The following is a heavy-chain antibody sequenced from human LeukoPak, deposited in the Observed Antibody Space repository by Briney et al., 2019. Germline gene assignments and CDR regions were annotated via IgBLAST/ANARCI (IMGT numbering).Heavy chain of an antibody. V-gene: IGHV4-59*08. J-gene: IGHJ5*02. CDR3: ARGETHYYYDSSGYYSS. CDR1: GDSISSYY. CDR2: IYYSGST. D-gene: IGHD3-22*01. Sequence: PSETLSLTCTVSGDSISSYYWSWIRQPPGKGLEWIGYIYYSGSTNYNPSLKSRVTISVDTSKNQFSLKLSSVTAADTAVYYCARGETHYYYDSSGYYSSWGQGTLVTVSS.